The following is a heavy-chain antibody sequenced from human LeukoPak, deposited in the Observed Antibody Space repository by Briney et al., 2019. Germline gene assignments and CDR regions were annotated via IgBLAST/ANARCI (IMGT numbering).Heavy chain of an antibody. CDR3: ARDVEQQLANYYYYCMDV. D-gene: IGHD6-13*01. V-gene: IGHV4-59*12. CDR1: GGSISSYY. J-gene: IGHJ6*03. CDR2: IYYSGST. Sequence: SETLSLTCTVSGGSISSYYWSWIRQPPGKGLEWIGYIYYSGSTNYNPSLKSRVTISVDTSKNQFSLQLNSVTPEDTAVYYCARDVEQQLANYYYYCMDVWGKGTTVTVSS.